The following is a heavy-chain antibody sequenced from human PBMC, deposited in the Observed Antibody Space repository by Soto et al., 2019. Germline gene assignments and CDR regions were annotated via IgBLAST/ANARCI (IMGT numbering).Heavy chain of an antibody. J-gene: IGHJ5*02. CDR2: VSGGSGAT. CDR1: GFSVSTYG. D-gene: IGHD1-1*01. Sequence: DVQILESGGGLVEPGGSLRLSCAASGFSVSTYGVTWVRQGPGKGLEWVSGVSGGSGATHYRDSVKGRFTITTDYPENTAYLQMNSLRVEDTAVYYCPRWNGYGDLWGQGILVTVS. CDR3: PRWNGYGDL. V-gene: IGHV3-23*01.